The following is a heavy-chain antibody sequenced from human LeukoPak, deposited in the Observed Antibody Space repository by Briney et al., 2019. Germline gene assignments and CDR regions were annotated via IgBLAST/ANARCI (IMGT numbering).Heavy chain of an antibody. CDR1: EFAFSTYA. CDR3: ATCIATAGHYFDN. J-gene: IGHJ4*02. CDR2: ISTGGDTI. Sequence: GGSLRLSCVAFEFAFSTYAMNWVRQVPGRGLEWISYISTGGDTIYYADSVKGRFTISRDNAKHSLYLQMNSLRAEDTAVYYCATCIATAGHYFDNWGQGTLVTVSS. D-gene: IGHD6-13*01. V-gene: IGHV3-48*03.